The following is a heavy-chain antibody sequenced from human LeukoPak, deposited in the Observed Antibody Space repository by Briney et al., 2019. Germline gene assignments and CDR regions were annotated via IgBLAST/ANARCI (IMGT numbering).Heavy chain of an antibody. J-gene: IGHJ4*02. D-gene: IGHD2-15*01. CDR3: ASGGWYRGY. CDR2: INHRGST. CDR1: GGSFSGYY. V-gene: IGHV4-34*01. Sequence: SETLSLTCAVYGGSFSGYYWTWIRQTPGKGLEWIGEINHRGSTNYNPSLESRVTISVDTSKNHFSLDLTSVTAAGTAVYYCASGGWYRGYWGQGTLVTVSS.